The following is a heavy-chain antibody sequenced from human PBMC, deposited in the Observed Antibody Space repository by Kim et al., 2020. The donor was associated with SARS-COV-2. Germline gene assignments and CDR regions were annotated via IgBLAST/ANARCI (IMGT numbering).Heavy chain of an antibody. V-gene: IGHV1-3*01. CDR3: AREASSSWSRYFDY. Sequence: ASVKVSCKASGYTFTSYAMHWVRQAPGQRLEWMGWLNAGNGNTKYSQKFQGRVTITRDTSASTAYMELSSLRSEDTAVYYCAREASSSWSRYFDYWGQGTLVTVSS. D-gene: IGHD6-13*01. CDR1: GYTFTSYA. CDR2: LNAGNGNT. J-gene: IGHJ4*02.